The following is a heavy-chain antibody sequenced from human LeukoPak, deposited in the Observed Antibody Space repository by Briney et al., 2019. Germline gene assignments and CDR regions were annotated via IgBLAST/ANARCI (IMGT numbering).Heavy chain of an antibody. D-gene: IGHD3-16*01. Sequence: GGSLRLSCAASGFTFSSYSMNWVRQAPGKGLEWVSSISSSSSYIYYADSVKGRFTISRDNAKNSLYLQMNSLRAEDTAVYYCARARPAYYDYVWGSYGFDYWGQGTLVTVSS. CDR3: ARARPAYYDYVWGSYGFDY. CDR2: ISSSSSYI. J-gene: IGHJ4*02. CDR1: GFTFSSYS. V-gene: IGHV3-21*01.